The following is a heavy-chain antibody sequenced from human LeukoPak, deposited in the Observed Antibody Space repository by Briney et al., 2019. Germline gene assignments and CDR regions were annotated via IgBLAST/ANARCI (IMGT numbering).Heavy chain of an antibody. D-gene: IGHD1-1*01. CDR1: GYTFTRYV. CDR3: ARDNVQGTTHYFDY. CDR2: ISAYNGNT. J-gene: IGHJ4*02. Sequence: ASVKVSCKASGYTFTRYVISWVRQAPGQGLEWMGWISAYNGNTNYAQKLQGRVTMTTDTSTSTAYMELRSLRSDDTAVYYCARDNVQGTTHYFDYWGQGTLVTDSS. V-gene: IGHV1-18*04.